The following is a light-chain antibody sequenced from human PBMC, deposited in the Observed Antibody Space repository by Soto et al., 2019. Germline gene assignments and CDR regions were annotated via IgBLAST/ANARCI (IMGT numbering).Light chain of an antibody. J-gene: IGKJ5*01. V-gene: IGKV1-9*01. CDR3: QQLNAYPIT. CDR2: AAS. CDR1: QGISTY. Sequence: IQLTQSPSSLSASVGDTVTITCRASQGISTYLAWYQQNPGKAPKLLIYAASTLQSVVPSRFSGCGSGTDFTLTIDSLQPEEFATYYCQQLNAYPITLGQGTRLDIK.